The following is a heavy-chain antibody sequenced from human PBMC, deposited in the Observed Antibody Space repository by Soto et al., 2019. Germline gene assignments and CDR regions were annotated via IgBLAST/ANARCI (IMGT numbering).Heavy chain of an antibody. CDR2: IIPILGIA. Sequence: QVQLVQSGAEVKKPGSSVKVSCKASGGTFSSYTISWVRQAPGQGLEWMGRIIPILGIANYAQKFQGRVTITADKATSTEYMELSSLRSENTAVYYCARDDVLANCGGDYYSWGQGTLVTVSS. D-gene: IGHD2-21*02. V-gene: IGHV1-69*02. J-gene: IGHJ4*02. CDR3: ARDDVLANCGGDYYS. CDR1: GGTFSSYT.